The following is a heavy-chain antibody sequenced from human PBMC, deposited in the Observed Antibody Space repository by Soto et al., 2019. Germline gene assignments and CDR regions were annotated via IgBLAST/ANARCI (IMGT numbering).Heavy chain of an antibody. V-gene: IGHV4-59*08. J-gene: IGHJ4*02. D-gene: IGHD5-12*01. CDR3: ARRRDGYIFDY. CDR2: INYSGST. Sequence: QVQLQESGPGLMKPSETLSLTCTVSGDSVSGYYWAWIRQPPGKGLEWIGYINYSGSTNYNPSLMSRVTISVDTSKSQFSLTLSSMTAADTAVYYCARRRDGYIFDYWGQGTLVTVSS. CDR1: GDSVSGYY.